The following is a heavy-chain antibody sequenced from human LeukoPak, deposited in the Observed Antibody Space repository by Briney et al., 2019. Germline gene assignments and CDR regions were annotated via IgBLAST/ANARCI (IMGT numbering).Heavy chain of an antibody. CDR2: IKSKTDGGTT. D-gene: IGHD1-26*01. Sequence: GGSLRLSCAASGFTFSNAWMSWVRQAPGKGLEWVGRIKSKTDGGTTDYAAPVKGRFTISRDDSKNTLYLQMNSLKTEDTAVYYCTTEPPYSGSYLEPFDYWGQGTLVTVSS. J-gene: IGHJ4*02. CDR3: TTEPPYSGSYLEPFDY. V-gene: IGHV3-15*05. CDR1: GFTFSNAW.